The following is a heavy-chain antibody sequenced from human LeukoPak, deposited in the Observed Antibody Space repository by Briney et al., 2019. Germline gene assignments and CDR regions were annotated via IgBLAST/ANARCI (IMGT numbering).Heavy chain of an antibody. CDR2: ISGSSDHI. D-gene: IGHD6-19*01. CDR3: ARDFFDSSGHYYDAY. Sequence: GGTLRLSCVASGFTFSRYAMNWVRQAPGKGLEWVSAISGSSDHIHYADSMKGRFTISRDNAKNSLYLQMNSLTAEDTAVYYCARDFFDSSGHYYDAYWGQGTLVTVSS. CDR1: GFTFSRYA. V-gene: IGHV3-21*01. J-gene: IGHJ4*02.